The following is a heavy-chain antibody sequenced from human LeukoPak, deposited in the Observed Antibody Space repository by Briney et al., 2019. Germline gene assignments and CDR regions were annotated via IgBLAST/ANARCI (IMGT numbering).Heavy chain of an antibody. CDR1: GVSINSGNYF. V-gene: IGHV4-39*07. CDR2: VSYSGNT. D-gene: IGHD6-6*01. CDR3: AREFSSSSSVYYYYYMDV. Sequence: PSETLSLTCSVSGVSINSGNYFWAWIRQPPGKGLEWIGSVSYSGNTYYNPSLKSRVTISVDTSKNQFSLRLNSVTAADTAVYYCAREFSSSSSVYYYYYMDVWGKGTSGTVSS. J-gene: IGHJ6*03.